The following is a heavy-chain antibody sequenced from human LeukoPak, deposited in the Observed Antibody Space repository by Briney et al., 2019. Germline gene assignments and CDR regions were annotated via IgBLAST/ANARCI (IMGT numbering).Heavy chain of an antibody. J-gene: IGHJ4*02. Sequence: GGSLRLSCAASGFTFSSYGIHWVRQSPGRGLERVSFISFDGSNEFYADSLKGRFTISRDNSKDTLYLQMDSLRAEDTAVYYCARASSGYYTAFDYWGQGTLVTVSS. CDR2: ISFDGSNE. D-gene: IGHD3-22*01. CDR3: ARASSGYYTAFDY. V-gene: IGHV3-30*03. CDR1: GFTFSSYG.